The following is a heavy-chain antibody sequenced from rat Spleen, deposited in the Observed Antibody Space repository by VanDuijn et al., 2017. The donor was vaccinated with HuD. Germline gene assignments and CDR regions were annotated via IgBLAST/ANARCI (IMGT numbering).Heavy chain of an antibody. CDR3: TTSTISYFDY. CDR1: GFTFSDFY. D-gene: IGHD1-2*01. V-gene: IGHV7-7*01. Sequence: EVKLLESGGGLVQPGSSMRLSCAGSGFTFSDFYTNWIRQPAGKAPEWLGFIRNKANDYTTEYNPSVKGRFTISRDDTQDILYLQMNALRAEDTATYYCTTSTISYFDYWGQGVMVTVSS. CDR2: IRNKANDYTT. J-gene: IGHJ2*01.